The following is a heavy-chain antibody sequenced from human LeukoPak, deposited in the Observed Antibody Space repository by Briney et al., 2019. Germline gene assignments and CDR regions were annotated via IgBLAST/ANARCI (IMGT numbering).Heavy chain of an antibody. CDR3: ARVYCSSNSCYLDY. D-gene: IGHD2-2*01. V-gene: IGHV4-4*02. J-gene: IGHJ4*02. Sequence: SGTLSLTCAVSGASISSNNWWSWVRQPPGKGLEWIGEIFFTGTTTYNPSLKSRVSMSLDKSKNQFYLNLTSVAAADTAIYYCARVYCSSNSCYLDYWSQGTLVTVSS. CDR1: GASISSNNW. CDR2: IFFTGTT.